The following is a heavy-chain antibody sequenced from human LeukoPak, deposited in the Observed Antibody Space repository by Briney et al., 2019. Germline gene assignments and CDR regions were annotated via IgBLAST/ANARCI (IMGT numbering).Heavy chain of an antibody. D-gene: IGHD5-18*01. CDR3: ARARSSYGYGDAFDI. CDR1: RFTFSSYW. J-gene: IGHJ3*02. CDR2: IKQDGSEK. V-gene: IGHV3-7*01. Sequence: PGGSLRLSCAASRFTFSSYWMSWVRQAPGKGLEWVASIKQDGSEKYYVDSVKGRFTISRDNAKNSLYLQMNSLRAEDTAMYYCARARSSYGYGDAFDIWGQGTMVTVPS.